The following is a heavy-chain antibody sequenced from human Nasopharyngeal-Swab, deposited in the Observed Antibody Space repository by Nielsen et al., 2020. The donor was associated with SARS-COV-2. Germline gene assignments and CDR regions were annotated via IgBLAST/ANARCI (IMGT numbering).Heavy chain of an antibody. V-gene: IGHV4-39*01. D-gene: IGHD6-13*01. J-gene: IGHJ4*02. CDR2: IYYNGNT. Sequence: SETLSLTCTVSGDSIAYSTFYWGWIRQPPGKGLEWIGNIYYNGNTYQNPSLKSRLTISVDKSKNQFSLQLSSVTAADTAGYYCVRSSSWYYFDYWAQGTQVTVSS. CDR3: VRSSSWYYFDY. CDR1: GDSIAYSTFY.